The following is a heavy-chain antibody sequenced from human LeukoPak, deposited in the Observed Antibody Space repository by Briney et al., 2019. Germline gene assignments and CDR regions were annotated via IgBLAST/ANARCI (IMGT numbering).Heavy chain of an antibody. D-gene: IGHD6-6*01. V-gene: IGHV3-23*01. CDR3: AKDPYSSSSYFDF. Sequence: GGSLRLSCAASGFTFSSYAMSWVRQAPGKGVEWVSGISGRGGRTDYADSVKGRFTISRDNSKNTLYLQMNSLRVEDTAIYYCAKDPYSSSSYFDFWGQGTLVTVSS. J-gene: IGHJ4*02. CDR2: ISGRGGRT. CDR1: GFTFSSYA.